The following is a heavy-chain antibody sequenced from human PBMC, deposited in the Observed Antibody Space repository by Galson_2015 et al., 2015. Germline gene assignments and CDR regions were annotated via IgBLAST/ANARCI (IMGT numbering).Heavy chain of an antibody. V-gene: IGHV3-30-3*01. Sequence: SLRLSCAASGFTFSRYAMHWVRQAPGKGLEWVAVISYDGSNKYYADSVKGRFTISRDNSKNTLYLQLNSLRAEDTAVYYCARGYCTNGICYTFDHWGQGTQVTVSS. D-gene: IGHD2-8*01. CDR1: GFTFSRYA. J-gene: IGHJ4*02. CDR2: ISYDGSNK. CDR3: ARGYCTNGICYTFDH.